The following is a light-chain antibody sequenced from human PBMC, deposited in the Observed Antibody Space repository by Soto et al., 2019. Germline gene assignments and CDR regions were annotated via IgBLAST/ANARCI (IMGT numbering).Light chain of an antibody. V-gene: IGKV3-11*01. J-gene: IGKJ3*01. CDR2: DAS. Sequence: EIVLTQSPATLSLSPGERATLSCRASQSVSSYLAWYQQKPGQAPKLLIYDASNRATGIPARFSGSGSGTDFTLTICSLEPEDFAVYYWQQGFAFGPGTKVDIK. CDR1: QSVSSY. CDR3: QQGFA.